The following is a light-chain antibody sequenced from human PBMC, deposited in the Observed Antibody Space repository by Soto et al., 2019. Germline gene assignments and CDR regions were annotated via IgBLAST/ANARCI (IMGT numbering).Light chain of an antibody. V-gene: IGKV4-1*01. J-gene: IGKJ4*01. CDR2: WAS. CDR1: QNMLYTNNKSY. CDR3: QQCYSAPLT. Sequence: DIVMTQSPDSLAVSLGERATIKCKSSQNMLYTNNKSYLVWYQQKPGQPPKLLISWASTRESGVPDRFSGSGSGTDFTLTISSLQADDVAVYYCQQCYSAPLTFGGGTKVEI.